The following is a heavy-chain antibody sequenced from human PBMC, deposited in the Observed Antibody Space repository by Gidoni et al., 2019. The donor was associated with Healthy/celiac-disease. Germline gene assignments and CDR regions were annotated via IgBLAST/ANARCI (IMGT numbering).Heavy chain of an antibody. CDR3: ARVHGSHDAFDI. V-gene: IGHV4-31*03. Sequence: QVQLQESGPGLVKPSQTLSLTCTVSGGSISSGGYYWSWIRQHPGKGLEWIGYIYYSGRTSYNPSLKSRVTISVDTSKTQFSLKLRSVTAAATAVYYCARVHGSHDAFDIWGQGTMVTVSS. CDR1: GGSISSGGYY. J-gene: IGHJ3*02. D-gene: IGHD3-10*01. CDR2: IYYSGRT.